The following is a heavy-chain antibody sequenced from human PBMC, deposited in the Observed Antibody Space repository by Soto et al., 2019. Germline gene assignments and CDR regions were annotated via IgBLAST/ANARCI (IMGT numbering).Heavy chain of an antibody. CDR2: IISIPGPA. CDR3: ARDGAGYCTPTTCYPPVDY. J-gene: IGHJ4*02. Sequence: QVQLEQSGAEVKKPGPSVKVSCKASGASFNSFAISWVRQAPGQGLEWMGWIISIPGPATYALKFQGRVTITADESTTAAYMELSNLRSEDTAVYYCARDGAGYCTPTTCYPPVDYWGQGTRVTVSS. V-gene: IGHV1-69*01. D-gene: IGHD2-8*01. CDR1: GASFNSFA.